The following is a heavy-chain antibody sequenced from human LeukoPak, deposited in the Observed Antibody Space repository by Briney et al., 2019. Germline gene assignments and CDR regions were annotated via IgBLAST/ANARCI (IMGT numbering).Heavy chain of an antibody. CDR2: IYYSGST. CDR3: ARDRSAAPADY. V-gene: IGHV4-59*01. D-gene: IGHD6-13*01. J-gene: IGHJ4*02. CDR1: GGSISGYY. Sequence: SEPLSLTCTVSGGSISGYYWSWIRQPPGKGLEWIGYIYYSGSTNYNPSLKSRVTISVDTSKNQFSLKLSSVTAADTAVYYCARDRSAAPADYWGQGTLVTVSS.